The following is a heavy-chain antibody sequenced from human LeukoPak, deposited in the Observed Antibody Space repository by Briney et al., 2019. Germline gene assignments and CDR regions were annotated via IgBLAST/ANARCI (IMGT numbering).Heavy chain of an antibody. Sequence: ASVKVSCKASGYTFTSYDINWVRQATGQGLEWMGWMNPNSGNTGYAQKFQGRVTMTRDMSTSTVYMELSSLRSVDTAVYYCARNYDRRPFDYWGQGILVTVSS. V-gene: IGHV1-8*02. CDR2: MNPNSGNT. CDR3: ARNYDRRPFDY. D-gene: IGHD3-22*01. CDR1: GYTFTSYD. J-gene: IGHJ4*02.